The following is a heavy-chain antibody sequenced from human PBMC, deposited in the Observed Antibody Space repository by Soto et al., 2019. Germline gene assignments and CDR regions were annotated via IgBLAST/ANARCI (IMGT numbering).Heavy chain of an antibody. CDR2: STNKANSYTA. D-gene: IGHD4-17*01. CDR3: ARAVEYGEYGYSYYGMDV. V-gene: IGHV3-72*01. Sequence: EVQLVEPGGGLVQPGGSLSLSCAASGFTLSDHYMDWVRQAPGKGPERVGRSTNKANSYTADYAPSVRGKYTISIDDSRKALPMQMNSLKTEDTAMYFCARAVEYGEYGYSYYGMDVWGQGNEVTVSS. J-gene: IGHJ6*02. CDR1: GFTLSDHY.